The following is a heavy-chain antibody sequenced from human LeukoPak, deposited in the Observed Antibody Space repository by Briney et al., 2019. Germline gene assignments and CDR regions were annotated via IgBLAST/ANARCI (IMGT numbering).Heavy chain of an antibody. V-gene: IGHV4-59*01. J-gene: IGHJ4*02. CDR2: IYYNGST. CDR1: GGSISSYY. D-gene: IGHD7-27*01. CDR3: ARDQTGDFDY. Sequence: KSSETLSLTCTVSGGSISSYYWSWIRQPPGKGLEWIGYIYYNGSTNYNPSLKSRVTISVDTSKNQFSPKLSSVTAADTAVYYCARDQTGDFDYWGQGTPVTVSS.